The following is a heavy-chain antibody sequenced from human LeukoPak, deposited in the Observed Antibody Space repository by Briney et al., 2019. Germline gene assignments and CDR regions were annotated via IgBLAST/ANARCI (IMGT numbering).Heavy chain of an antibody. D-gene: IGHD3-22*01. J-gene: IGHJ5*02. Sequence: SETLSLTCAVYGGSFSGYYWSWIRQPPGKGLEWIGEINHSGSTNYNPSLKSRVTISVDTSKNQFSLKLSSVTAADTAVYYCATYYYDSSGSFFDPWGQGTLVTVSS. CDR2: INHSGST. V-gene: IGHV4-34*01. CDR1: GGSFSGYY. CDR3: ATYYYDSSGSFFDP.